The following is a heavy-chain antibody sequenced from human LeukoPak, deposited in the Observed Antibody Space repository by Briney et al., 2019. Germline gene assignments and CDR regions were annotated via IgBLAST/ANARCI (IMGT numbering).Heavy chain of an antibody. Sequence: ASVKVSCKASGGTFSSYAISWVRQAPGQGLEWMGGIIPIFGTANYAQKFQGRVTITTDESTSTAYMELSSLRSEDTAVYYCARALGSSGYNYVNWFDPWGQGTLVTVSS. CDR3: ARALGSSGYNYVNWFDP. CDR2: IIPIFGTA. D-gene: IGHD3-22*01. V-gene: IGHV1-69*05. CDR1: GGTFSSYA. J-gene: IGHJ5*02.